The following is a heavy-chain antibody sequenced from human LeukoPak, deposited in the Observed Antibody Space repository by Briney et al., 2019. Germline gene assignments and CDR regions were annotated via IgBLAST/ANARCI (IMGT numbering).Heavy chain of an antibody. CDR1: GFTFSSYW. D-gene: IGHD3-10*01. J-gene: IGHJ4*02. Sequence: GGSLRLSCAASGFTFSSYWMSWVRQAPGKGLEWVANIKQDGSEKYYVDSVKGRFTISRDNAKNSLYLQMNSLRAEDTAVYYCARDRLYATGSYYNYWGQGTLVTVSS. CDR2: IKQDGSEK. V-gene: IGHV3-7*01. CDR3: ARDRLYATGSYYNY.